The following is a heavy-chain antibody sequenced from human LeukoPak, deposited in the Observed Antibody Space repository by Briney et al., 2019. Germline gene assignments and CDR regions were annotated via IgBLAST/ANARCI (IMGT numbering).Heavy chain of an antibody. CDR1: GFTFSNSA. Sequence: GGSLRLSCAASGFTFSNSALSWVRLAPGQGLQWVAGIGGTNVPNTWYADSVKGRFTISRDDSKSTLYLQMRSLRGEDTALYYCVKFGPVLLSGDWFDPGAREPWSPSPQ. CDR2: IGGTNVPNT. V-gene: IGHV3-23*01. CDR3: VKFGPVLLSGDWFDP. J-gene: IGHJ5*02. D-gene: IGHD3-10*01.